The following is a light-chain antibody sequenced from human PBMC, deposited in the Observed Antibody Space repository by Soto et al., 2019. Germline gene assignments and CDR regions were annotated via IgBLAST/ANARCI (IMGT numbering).Light chain of an antibody. CDR2: GAS. Sequence: EIVLTQSPGTLSLSPGERSTLSCMASQSVSSSYLAWYQQRPGQAPRLLIYGASSRATGIPDRFSGSGSGTDFTLTISSLQPDDFATYYCQQDNSYPLTFGQGTRLEIK. CDR3: QQDNSYPLT. CDR1: QSVSSSY. V-gene: IGKV3-20*01. J-gene: IGKJ5*01.